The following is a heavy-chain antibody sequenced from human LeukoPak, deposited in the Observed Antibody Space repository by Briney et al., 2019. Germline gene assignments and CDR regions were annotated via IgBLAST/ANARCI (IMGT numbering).Heavy chain of an antibody. CDR2: ISAYNGNT. Sequence: GASVKVSCKASGYTFTSYGISWVRQAPGQGLEWMGWISAYNGNTNYAQKLQGRVTMTTDTSTSTAYMELRSLRSDDTAVYYCAREVPYCSSTSCPPFDYWGQGTLVTVSS. CDR3: AREVPYCSSTSCPPFDY. CDR1: GYTFTSYG. V-gene: IGHV1-18*01. D-gene: IGHD2-2*01. J-gene: IGHJ4*02.